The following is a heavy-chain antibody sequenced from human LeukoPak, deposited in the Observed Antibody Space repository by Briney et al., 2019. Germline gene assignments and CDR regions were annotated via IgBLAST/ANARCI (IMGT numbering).Heavy chain of an antibody. J-gene: IGHJ4*02. D-gene: IGHD6-13*01. CDR2: ISSEGKTT. CDR1: GFTFSDYW. V-gene: IGHV3-64D*06. Sequence: GGSLRLSCAASGFTFSDYWMSWVRQAPGKGLEYVSSISSEGKTTYYADSVKGRFTISRDNSKNTLYLQMSSLRPEDTAVYYCVKDRWVDHWGQGTLVTVSS. CDR3: VKDRWVDH.